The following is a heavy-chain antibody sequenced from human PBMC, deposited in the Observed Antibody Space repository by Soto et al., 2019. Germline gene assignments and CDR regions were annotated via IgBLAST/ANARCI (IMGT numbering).Heavy chain of an antibody. CDR1: GFTFSSYG. D-gene: IGHD6-13*01. J-gene: IGHJ2*01. CDR3: ARGPPDGSNCYWYFDL. V-gene: IGHV3-33*01. CDR2: IWFDGSIK. Sequence: QVQLVESGGGVVQPGRSLRLSCGASGFTFSSYGMHWVRQAPGKGLEWVALIWFDGSIKYYADSVKGRFTVSRDNDKKTLYLQMNSVRDEETAVYFCARGPPDGSNCYWYFDLWGRGTLVTVSS.